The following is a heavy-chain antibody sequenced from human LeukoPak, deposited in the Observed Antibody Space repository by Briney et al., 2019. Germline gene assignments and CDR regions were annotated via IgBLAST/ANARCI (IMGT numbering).Heavy chain of an antibody. J-gene: IGHJ6*02. CDR2: ISAYNGNT. V-gene: IGHV1-18*01. D-gene: IGHD1-1*01. CDR1: GYTFTSYG. CDR3: AGPRYPTYYGMDV. Sequence: ASLKVSCKASGYTFTSYGISWVRQAPGQGLEWMGWISAYNGNTNYAQKLQGRVTMTTDTSTSTAYMELRSLRSDDTAVYYCAGPRYPTYYGMDVWGQGTTVTVSS.